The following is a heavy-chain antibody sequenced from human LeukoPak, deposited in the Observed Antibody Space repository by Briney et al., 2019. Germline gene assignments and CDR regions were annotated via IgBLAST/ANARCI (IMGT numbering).Heavy chain of an antibody. Sequence: PGRSLRLSCAASGFTFSSYAMHWVRQAPGKGLEWVAVISYDGSNKYYAYSVKGRFTISRDNSKNTLYLQMNSLRAEDTAVYYCARDDYYDSSGYSLDYWGQGTLVTVSS. CDR3: ARDDYYDSSGYSLDY. CDR2: ISYDGSNK. J-gene: IGHJ4*02. V-gene: IGHV3-30*04. CDR1: GFTFSSYA. D-gene: IGHD3-22*01.